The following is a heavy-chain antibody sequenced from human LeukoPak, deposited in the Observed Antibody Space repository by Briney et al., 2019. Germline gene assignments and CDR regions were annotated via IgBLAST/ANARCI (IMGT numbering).Heavy chain of an antibody. J-gene: IGHJ6*03. Sequence: SVKVFCKASGGTFSSYAISWVRQAPGQGLEWMGGIIPIFGTANYAQKFQGRVTITADESTSTAYMELSSLRSEDTAVYYCARASITIFGVVTFLYYYYMDVWGKGTTVTVSS. CDR3: ARASITIFGVVTFLYYYYMDV. D-gene: IGHD3-3*01. CDR1: GGTFSSYA. CDR2: IIPIFGTA. V-gene: IGHV1-69*01.